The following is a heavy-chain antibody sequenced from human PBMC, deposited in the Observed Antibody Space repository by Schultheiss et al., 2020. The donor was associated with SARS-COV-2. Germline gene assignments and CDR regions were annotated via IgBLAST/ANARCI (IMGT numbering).Heavy chain of an antibody. J-gene: IGHJ5*02. V-gene: IGHV3-74*01. CDR3: ARARAEQHLPFSWGPIPHPTTWFDP. D-gene: IGHD6-13*01. CDR2: INSDGSAS. Sequence: GGSLRLSCAASGFTFRNYWMHWVRQIPGKGLVWVSRINSDGSASSYADSVQGRFTVSRDNAGNTLYLQMNNLRVEDKAIYYCARARAEQHLPFSWGPIPHPTTWFDPWGQGTLVTVSS. CDR1: GFTFRNYW.